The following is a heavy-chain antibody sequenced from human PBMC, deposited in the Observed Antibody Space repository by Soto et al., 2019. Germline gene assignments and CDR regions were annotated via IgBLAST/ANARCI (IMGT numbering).Heavy chain of an antibody. V-gene: IGHV1-69*01. CDR1: GGTLSSYA. D-gene: IGHD6-19*01. J-gene: IGHJ4*02. Sequence: QVQLVQSGAEVKKPGYSVKVSCKASGGTLSSYAISWVRQAPGQGLEWMGGIIPIFGTANYAQKFQGRVTITADDATSTAYMELSSLRSEDTAVYYCARAVKQWPVYYFDYWGQGTLVTVSS. CDR2: IIPIFGTA. CDR3: ARAVKQWPVYYFDY.